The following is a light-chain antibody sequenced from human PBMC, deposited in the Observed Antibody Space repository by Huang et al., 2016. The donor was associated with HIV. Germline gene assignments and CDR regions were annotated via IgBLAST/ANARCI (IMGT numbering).Light chain of an antibody. V-gene: IGKV3-20*01. CDR2: GAS. Sequence: EIVLTQSPGTLSLSRGERATLSCRASQSIRSNYLAWYQQKPGQAPRLLIYGASSRAAGIPDRLSGSGSVTEFILSISRLEPEDFAVYYCQQYGSSDLTFGGGTKVEIK. CDR1: QSIRSNY. CDR3: QQYGSSDLT. J-gene: IGKJ4*01.